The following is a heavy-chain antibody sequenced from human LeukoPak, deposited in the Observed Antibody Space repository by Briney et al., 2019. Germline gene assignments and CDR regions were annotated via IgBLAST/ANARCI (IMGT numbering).Heavy chain of an antibody. V-gene: IGHV1-69*06. CDR1: GGTFSSYA. CDR2: IIPIFGTA. D-gene: IGHD3-16*02. CDR3: ARVPGLRLGELSPLFDY. J-gene: IGHJ4*02. Sequence: SVKVSCKASGGTFSSYAISWVRQAPGQGLEWMGGIIPIFGTANYAQKFQGRVTITADKPTSTAYMELSSLRSEDTAVYYCARVPGLRLGELSPLFDYWGQGTLATVSS.